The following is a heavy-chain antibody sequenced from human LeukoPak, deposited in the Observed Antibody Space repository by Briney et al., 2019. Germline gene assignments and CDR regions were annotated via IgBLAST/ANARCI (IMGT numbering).Heavy chain of an antibody. CDR1: GFTFSSYW. V-gene: IGHV3-74*01. CDR2: INSDGSST. Sequence: HPGGSLRLSCAASGFTFSSYWMHWVRQAPGKGLVWVSLINSDGSSTTYADSVKGRFTISRDNAKNTLYLQMNSLRDEDTAVYYCARGLTVVGWFDPWGQGTLVTVSS. D-gene: IGHD4/OR15-4a*01. CDR3: ARGLTVVGWFDP. J-gene: IGHJ5*02.